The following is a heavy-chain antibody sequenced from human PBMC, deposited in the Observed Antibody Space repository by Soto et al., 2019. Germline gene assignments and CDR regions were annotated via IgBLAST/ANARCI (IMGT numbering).Heavy chain of an antibody. V-gene: IGHV3-23*01. CDR3: AKASGRVHYGMHV. Sequence: LRLSCAASGFPFSMFAMNWVRQAPGKGLEWVSGIRGSGGGTYYADSVKGRFTISRDDSRNMLYLEMNTLRGEDTAVYYCAKASGRVHYGMHVWGQGTTVTVSS. J-gene: IGHJ6*02. CDR1: GFPFSMFA. D-gene: IGHD3-10*01. CDR2: IRGSGGGT.